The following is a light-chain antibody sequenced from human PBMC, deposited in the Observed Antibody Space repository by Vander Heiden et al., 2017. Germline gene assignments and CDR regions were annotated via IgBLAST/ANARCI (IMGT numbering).Light chain of an antibody. CDR2: DVS. Sequence: QSALTQPAYVSGSPGPSITIPCTGTSSDVGAYNDVSCYQQQPGEAPKVMISDVSRRPAGVSNRFSGSKSRNTASLTISGLQAEDEADYYCSSYTSSLTRVFGSGTKVTVL. CDR1: SSDVGAYND. V-gene: IGLV2-14*01. CDR3: SSYTSSLTRV. J-gene: IGLJ1*01.